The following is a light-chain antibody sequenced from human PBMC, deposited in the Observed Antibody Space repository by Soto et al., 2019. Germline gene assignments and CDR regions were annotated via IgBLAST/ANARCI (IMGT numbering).Light chain of an antibody. CDR3: QQYNSYSET. V-gene: IGKV1-5*01. CDR2: DAS. Sequence: DIQMTQSPSTLSASVGDRVTITFRASQSISSWLAWYQQKPGKATKLLIYDASSLESGVPSRFSGSGSGTEFTLTISSLQPDDFATYYCQQYNSYSETFGQGTKV. CDR1: QSISSW. J-gene: IGKJ1*01.